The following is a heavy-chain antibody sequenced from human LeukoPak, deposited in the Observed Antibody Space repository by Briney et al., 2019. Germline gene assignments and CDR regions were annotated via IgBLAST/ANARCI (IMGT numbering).Heavy chain of an antibody. J-gene: IGHJ4*02. Sequence: GGSLRLSCAASGFTFSSYWMSWVRQAPGKGLEWVANIKQDGSEKYYVDSVKGRFTISRDNAKNSLYPQMYRLRAEDTAVYYCARALWLFDYWGQGTLVTVSS. CDR1: GFTFSSYW. CDR3: ARALWLFDY. V-gene: IGHV3-7*01. CDR2: IKQDGSEK. D-gene: IGHD5-24*01.